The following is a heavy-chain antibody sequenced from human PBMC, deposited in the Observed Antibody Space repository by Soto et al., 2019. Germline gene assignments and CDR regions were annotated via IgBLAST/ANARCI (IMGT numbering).Heavy chain of an antibody. D-gene: IGHD3-10*01. V-gene: IGHV1-2*02. CDR2: INPNSGGT. Sequence: ASVKVSCKASGYTFTGYYMHWVRQAPGQGLEWMGWINPNSGGTNYAQKFQGRVTMTRDTSISTAYMELSGLRSDDTAVYYCAIDRLPGSGSYHTPAISGVGGMDFWGQGTTVTVSS. CDR1: GYTFTGYY. J-gene: IGHJ6*02. CDR3: AIDRLPGSGSYHTPAISGVGGMDF.